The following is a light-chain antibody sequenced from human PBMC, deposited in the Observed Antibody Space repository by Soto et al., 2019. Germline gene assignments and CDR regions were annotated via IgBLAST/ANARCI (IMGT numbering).Light chain of an antibody. Sequence: EIVLTQSPATLSLSPGGRATLSCRASQSVSLSLAWYQQKPGQAPRLLIYDVSKRASGFPARFSGSGSGTDFTLTISSLEPEDFAVYYCQERTGWPPWTFGQGTKVDIK. CDR2: DVS. CDR1: QSVSLS. J-gene: IGKJ1*01. V-gene: IGKV3-11*01. CDR3: QERTGWPPWT.